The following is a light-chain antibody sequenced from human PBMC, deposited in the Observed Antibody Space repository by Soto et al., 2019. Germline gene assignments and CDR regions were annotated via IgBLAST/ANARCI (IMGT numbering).Light chain of an antibody. V-gene: IGKV3-15*01. Sequence: EILMTQSPATLSVSPGERATLSCRASQSVGSSLVWYQQKPGQAPRLLIYGASTRATGIPARFSGSGSGTEFTLTISSLQSEDFAVYYCQQYKNWPRTFGQGTKVDNK. CDR1: QSVGSS. J-gene: IGKJ1*01. CDR3: QQYKNWPRT. CDR2: GAS.